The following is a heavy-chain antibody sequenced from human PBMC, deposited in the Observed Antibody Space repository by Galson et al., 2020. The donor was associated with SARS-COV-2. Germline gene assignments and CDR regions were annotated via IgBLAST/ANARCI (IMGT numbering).Heavy chain of an antibody. CDR3: ARGPKYYDFWSGYYEGSSSMDV. D-gene: IGHD3-3*01. Sequence: SETLSLTCAVYGGSFSGYYWSWIRQPPGKGLEWIGEINHSGSTNYNPSLKSRVTISVDTSKNQFSLKLSSVTAADTAVYYCARGPKYYDFWSGYYEGSSSMDVWGKGTTVTVSS. J-gene: IGHJ6*03. CDR1: GGSFSGYY. CDR2: INHSGST. V-gene: IGHV4-34*01.